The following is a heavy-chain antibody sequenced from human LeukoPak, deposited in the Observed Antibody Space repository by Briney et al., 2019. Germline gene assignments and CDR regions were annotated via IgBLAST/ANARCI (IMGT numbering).Heavy chain of an antibody. J-gene: IGHJ4*02. V-gene: IGHV1-24*01. CDR3: ATDPVGYCSSDSCYSVDY. CDR1: GYTFTGYF. Sequence: ASVKVSCNASGYTFTGYFLHWVRQAPGKGLEWMGGFDPEDGETIYAQKFQGRVTMTEDTSTDTAYLELSSLRSEDTAVYYCATDPVGYCSSDSCYSVDYWGQGTLVTVSS. D-gene: IGHD2-15*01. CDR2: FDPEDGET.